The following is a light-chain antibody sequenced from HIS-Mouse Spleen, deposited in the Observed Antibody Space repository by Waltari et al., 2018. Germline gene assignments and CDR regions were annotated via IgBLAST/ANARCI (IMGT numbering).Light chain of an antibody. J-gene: IGKJ1*01. Sequence: DVVMTQSPLSLPVTLGQPASISCRSSQSLVHSDGNTSLNWFQQRPGQSPRRLIYKVSNRDSGVPDRFSGSGSGTDFTLKISRVEAEDVGVYYCMQGTHWPWTFGQGTKVEIK. CDR1: QSLVHSDGNTS. CDR2: KVS. V-gene: IGKV2-30*02. CDR3: MQGTHWPWT.